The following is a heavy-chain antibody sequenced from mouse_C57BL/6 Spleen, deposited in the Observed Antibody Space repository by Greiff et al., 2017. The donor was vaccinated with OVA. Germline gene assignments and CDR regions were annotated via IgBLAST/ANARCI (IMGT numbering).Heavy chain of an antibody. CDR3: ARRGYYGSSPTGNFDY. Sequence: QVHVKQSGAELVKPGASVKISCKASGYAFSSYWMNWVKQRPGKGLEWIGQIYPGDGDTNYNGKFKGKATLTADKSSSTAYMQLSSLTSEDSAVYFCARRGYYGSSPTGNFDYWGQGTTLTVSS. D-gene: IGHD1-1*01. V-gene: IGHV1-80*01. CDR1: GYAFSSYW. CDR2: IYPGDGDT. J-gene: IGHJ2*01.